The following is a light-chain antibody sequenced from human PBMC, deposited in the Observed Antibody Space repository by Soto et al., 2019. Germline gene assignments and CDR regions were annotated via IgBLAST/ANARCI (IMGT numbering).Light chain of an antibody. J-gene: IGLJ2*01. CDR2: DAS. V-gene: IGLV2-14*03. Sequence: QSALTQPASVSGSPGQSITISCTGTSSDVGGYNYVSWYQQYPGKAPKLMICDASNRPSGVSNRFSGSKSGNTASLTISGLQAEDEADYYCSSYTSISSLVVFGGGTKLTVL. CDR1: SSDVGGYNY. CDR3: SSYTSISSLVV.